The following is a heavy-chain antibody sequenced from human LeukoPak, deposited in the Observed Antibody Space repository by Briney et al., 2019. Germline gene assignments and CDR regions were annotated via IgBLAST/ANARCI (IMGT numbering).Heavy chain of an antibody. Sequence: GGSLRLSCAASGFTFSSYAMSWVRQAPGKGLEWVSAISGSGGSTYYADSVKGRFTISRDNSKNTLYLQMNSLRAEDTAVYYCARAPGYCSSTSCYTDYYYYGMDVWGQGTTVTVSS. J-gene: IGHJ6*02. D-gene: IGHD2-2*02. V-gene: IGHV3-23*01. CDR3: ARAPGYCSSTSCYTDYYYYGMDV. CDR1: GFTFSSYA. CDR2: ISGSGGST.